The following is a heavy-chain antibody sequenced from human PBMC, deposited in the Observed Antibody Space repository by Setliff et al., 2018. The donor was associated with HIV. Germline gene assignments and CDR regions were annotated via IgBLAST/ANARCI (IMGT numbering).Heavy chain of an antibody. CDR1: GGSITGHY. D-gene: IGHD3-10*01. CDR2: AGSADYGGNA. V-gene: IGHV4-59*11. J-gene: IGHJ4*02. CDR3: ARAPFYYGSGSYQTFDY. Sequence: PSETLSLTCTVSGGSITGHYWSWIRQPPGKGLEWVGSAGSADYGGNAYYNPSLKSRVTISVDTSKNQFSLKLSSVTAADTAVYYCARAPFYYGSGSYQTFDYWGQGTLVTVSS.